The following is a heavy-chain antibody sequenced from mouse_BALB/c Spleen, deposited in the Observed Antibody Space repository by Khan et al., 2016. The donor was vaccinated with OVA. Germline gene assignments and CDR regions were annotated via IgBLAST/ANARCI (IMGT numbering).Heavy chain of an antibody. CDR2: IYPGISDT. V-gene: IGHV1-5*01. CDR3: TRSYESYYFDY. CDR1: GYSFTSYW. J-gene: IGHJ2*01. D-gene: IGHD2-3*01. Sequence: IQLVQSGTVLARPGASVKMSCKASGYSFTSYWMHWVKQRPGLGLEWIGAIYPGISDTRYNQKFKGKAKLTAVTSASTAYMELSSLTNEDSAVYYCTRSYESYYFDYWGQGTPLTVSS.